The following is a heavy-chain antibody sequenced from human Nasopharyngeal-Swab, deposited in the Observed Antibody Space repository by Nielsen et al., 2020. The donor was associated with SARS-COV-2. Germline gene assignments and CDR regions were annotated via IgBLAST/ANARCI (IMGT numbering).Heavy chain of an antibody. D-gene: IGHD3-22*01. CDR3: ARGSTMNGYYGMDV. CDR2: INHSGST. CDR1: GGSFSGYY. V-gene: IGHV4-34*01. J-gene: IGHJ6*02. Sequence: GSLRLSCAVYGGSFSGYYWSWIRQPPGKGLEWIGEINHSGSTNYNPSLKSRVTISVDTSKTQFSLKLSSVTAADTAVYYCARGSTMNGYYGMDVWGQGTTVTVSS.